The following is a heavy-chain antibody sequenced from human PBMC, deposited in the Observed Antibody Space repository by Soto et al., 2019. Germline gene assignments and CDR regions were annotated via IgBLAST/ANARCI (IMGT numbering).Heavy chain of an antibody. CDR1: GGSSSSCSYY. CDR2: IYYSGST. Sequence: QLQLQESGPGLVKPSETLSLTCTVSGGSSSSCSYYWGWIRQPPGKGLEWIGSIYYSGSTYYNPSLMSRVTISVDTSKNQFSLKLSSVTAADTAVYYCARRGSSSWYGYWGQGTLVTVSS. D-gene: IGHD6-13*01. CDR3: ARRGSSSWYGY. V-gene: IGHV4-39*01. J-gene: IGHJ4*02.